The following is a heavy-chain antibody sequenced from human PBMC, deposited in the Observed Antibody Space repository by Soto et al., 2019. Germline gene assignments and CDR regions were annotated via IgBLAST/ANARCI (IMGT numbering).Heavy chain of an antibody. CDR2: ISAYNGNT. CDR1: GYTFTSYG. CDR3: ARAAIGYCSSTSCHAFDI. J-gene: IGHJ3*02. Sequence: ASVKVSCKASGYTFTSYGISWVRQAPGQGLEWMGWISAYNGNTNYAQKLQGRVTMTTDTSTSTAYMELRSLRSDDTAVYYCARAAIGYCSSTSCHAFDIWGQGTMVTVSS. D-gene: IGHD2-2*01. V-gene: IGHV1-18*01.